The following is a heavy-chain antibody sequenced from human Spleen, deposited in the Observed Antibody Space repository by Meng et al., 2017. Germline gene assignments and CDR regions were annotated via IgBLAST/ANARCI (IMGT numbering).Heavy chain of an antibody. J-gene: IGHJ4*02. CDR3: ARDPGRKWEPYRGYYFDY. Sequence: GESLKISCAASGFTFSSYWMHWVRQAPGKGLVWVSRINNDGSSTSYADSVKGRFTISRDNAKNTLYLQMNSLRAEDTAVYYCARDPGRKWEPYRGYYFDYWGQGTLVTVSS. V-gene: IGHV3-74*01. CDR2: INNDGSST. CDR1: GFTFSSYW. D-gene: IGHD1-26*01.